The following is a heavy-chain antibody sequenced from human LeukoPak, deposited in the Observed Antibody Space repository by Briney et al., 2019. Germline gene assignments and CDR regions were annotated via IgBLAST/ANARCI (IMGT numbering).Heavy chain of an antibody. Sequence: SQTLSLTCTVSGGSTSSGGYYWSWIRQHPGKGLEWIGCVHYSGSTYYNPSLRSRVTISVDTSKNQFSLKLSSVTAADTAVYYCARASGAYGDQSRGDYWGQGTLVTVSS. D-gene: IGHD4-17*01. CDR2: VHYSGST. CDR3: ARASGAYGDQSRGDY. CDR1: GGSTSSGGYY. V-gene: IGHV4-31*03. J-gene: IGHJ4*02.